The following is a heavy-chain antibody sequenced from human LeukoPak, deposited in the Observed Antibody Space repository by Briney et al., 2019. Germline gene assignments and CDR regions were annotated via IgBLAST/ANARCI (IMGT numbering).Heavy chain of an antibody. CDR2: ISWNSGSI. CDR1: GFTFDDYA. J-gene: IGHJ3*02. D-gene: IGHD3-10*01. V-gene: IGHV3-9*03. Sequence: GRSLRLSCAASGFTFDDYAMHWVRQAPGKGLEWVSGISWNSGSIGYADSVKGRFTISRDNAKNSLYLQMNSLRAEDMALYYCAKSVGGIKSAFDIWGQGTMVTVSS. CDR3: AKSVGGIKSAFDI.